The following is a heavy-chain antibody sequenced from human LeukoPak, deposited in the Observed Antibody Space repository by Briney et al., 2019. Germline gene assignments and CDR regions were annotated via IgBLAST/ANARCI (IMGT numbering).Heavy chain of an antibody. D-gene: IGHD6-19*01. CDR1: GDSISSGGYY. CDR2: IYFSGST. J-gene: IGHJ4*02. V-gene: IGHV4-31*03. CDR3: ASLAVAGLSEGY. Sequence: SETLSLTCTVSGDSISSGGYYWNWIRQHPGKGLEWIGYIYFSGSTYYSPSLKSRVTISVDTSNNQFSLKLSSVIAADSAVYYCASLAVAGLSEGYWGQGTLVIVSS.